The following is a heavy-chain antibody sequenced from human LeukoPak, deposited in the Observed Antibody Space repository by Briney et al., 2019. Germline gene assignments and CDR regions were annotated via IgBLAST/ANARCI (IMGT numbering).Heavy chain of an antibody. D-gene: IGHD2-21*02. Sequence: ASVKVSCKASGYTFTSYYMHWVRQAPGQGLEWMVIINPSGGSTSYAQKFQGRVTMTRDTSTSTVYMELSSLRSEDTAVYYCARAYCGGDCYSQLFDYWGQGTLVTVSS. CDR2: INPSGGST. CDR1: GYTFTSYY. V-gene: IGHV1-46*01. J-gene: IGHJ4*02. CDR3: ARAYCGGDCYSQLFDY.